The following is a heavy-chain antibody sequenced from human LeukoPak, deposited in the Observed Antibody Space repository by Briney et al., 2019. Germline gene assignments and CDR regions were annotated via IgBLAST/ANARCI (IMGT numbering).Heavy chain of an antibody. V-gene: IGHV3-23*01. Sequence: GGSLRPSCAASGFTFSSYTMSWVRQAPGKGLEWVSTISDNGGSTFYADSVKGRFTIARDNSKNTLYLQMNSLRAEDTAVYYCANHGPGTAWINYWGQGDLLRVSS. CDR1: GFTFSSYT. CDR2: ISDNGGST. D-gene: IGHD1-1*01. J-gene: IGHJ4*02. CDR3: ANHGPGTAWINY.